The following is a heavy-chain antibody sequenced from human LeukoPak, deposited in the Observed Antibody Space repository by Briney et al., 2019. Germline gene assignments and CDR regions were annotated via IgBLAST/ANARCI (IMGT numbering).Heavy chain of an antibody. Sequence: GGSLRLSCAASELTSSTSWMSWVRQAPGKGLEWVAQTKQDGSEKYYVDSVKGRFTTSRDKNSLFLQMNSVRAEDTAVYYCVGWGISGITNHWGQGALVTVSS. J-gene: IGHJ4*02. CDR3: VGWGISGITNH. D-gene: IGHD1-7*01. V-gene: IGHV3-7*01. CDR2: TKQDGSEK. CDR1: ELTSSTSW.